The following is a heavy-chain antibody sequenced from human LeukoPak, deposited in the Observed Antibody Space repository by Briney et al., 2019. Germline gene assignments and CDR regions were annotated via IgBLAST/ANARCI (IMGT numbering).Heavy chain of an antibody. CDR1: GFTVSSNY. V-gene: IGHV3-53*01. D-gene: IGHD1-26*01. CDR3: ARDQRVGATRYFQH. CDR2: INSGGST. J-gene: IGHJ1*01. Sequence: PGGSLRLSCAASGFTVSSNYMSWVRQAPGKGLEWVSVINSGGSTYYADSVKGRFTISRDNSKNTLYLQMNSLRAEDTAVYYCARDQRVGATRYFQHWGQGTLVTVSS.